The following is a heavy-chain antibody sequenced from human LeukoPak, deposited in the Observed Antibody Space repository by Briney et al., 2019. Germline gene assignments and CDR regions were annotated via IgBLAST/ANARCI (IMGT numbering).Heavy chain of an antibody. CDR3: ARASFDWSDRLGYCSSTSCYAFDY. Sequence: ASVKVSCKASGYTFTGCYMHWVRQAPGQGLEWMGWINPNRGGTNYAQKFQGRVTMTRDTSISTAYMELSRLRSDDTAAYYCARASFDWSDRLGYCSSTSCYAFDYWGQGTLVTVSS. D-gene: IGHD2-2*01. J-gene: IGHJ4*02. CDR2: INPNRGGT. CDR1: GYTFTGCY. V-gene: IGHV1-2*02.